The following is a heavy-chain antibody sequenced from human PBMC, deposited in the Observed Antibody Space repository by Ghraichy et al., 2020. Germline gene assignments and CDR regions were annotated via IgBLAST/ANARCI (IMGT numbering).Heavy chain of an antibody. V-gene: IGHV1-2*04. CDR2: INPNSGGT. CDR1: GYTFTGYY. J-gene: IGHJ4*02. CDR3: AREGVRFLEWLLPKRPYYFDY. Sequence: ASVKISCKASGYTFTGYYMHWVRQAPGQGLEWMGWINPNSGGTNYAQKFQGWVTMTRDTSISTAYMELSRLRSDDTAVYYCAREGVRFLEWLLPKRPYYFDYWGQGTLVTVSS. D-gene: IGHD3-3*01.